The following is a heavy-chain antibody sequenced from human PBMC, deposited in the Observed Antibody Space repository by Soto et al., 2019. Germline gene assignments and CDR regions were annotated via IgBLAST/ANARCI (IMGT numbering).Heavy chain of an antibody. CDR3: TTEEWELPPFDY. J-gene: IGHJ4*02. CDR1: GFTFSNAW. Sequence: EVQLVESGGGLVKPGWSLRLSCAASGFTFSNAWMSWVRQAPGKGLEWVGRIKSKTDGGTTDYAAPVKGRFTISRDDSKNTLYLQMNSLKTEDTAVYYCTTEEWELPPFDYWGQGTLVTVSS. CDR2: IKSKTDGGTT. D-gene: IGHD1-26*01. V-gene: IGHV3-15*01.